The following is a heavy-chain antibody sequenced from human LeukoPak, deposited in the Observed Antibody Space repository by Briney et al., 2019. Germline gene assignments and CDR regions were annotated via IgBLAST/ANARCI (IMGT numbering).Heavy chain of an antibody. CDR3: AKDRGLILWFGEFDY. D-gene: IGHD3-10*01. CDR1: GFTFSSYW. Sequence: GGSLRLSCAASGFTFSSYWMHWVRQAPGKGLVGVSRINSEGRSTNYADAVKDRFTISRHNSENSLHRQVNGPRAWHTSVYYCAKDRGLILWFGEFDYWGQGNLVTVSS. J-gene: IGHJ4*02. CDR2: INSEGRST. V-gene: IGHV3-74*01.